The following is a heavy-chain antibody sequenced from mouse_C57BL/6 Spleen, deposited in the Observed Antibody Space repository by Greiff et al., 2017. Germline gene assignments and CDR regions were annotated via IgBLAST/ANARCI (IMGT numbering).Heavy chain of an antibody. CDR2: IYPRSGNT. Sequence: VQLQESGAELARPGASVKLSCKASGYTFTSYGISWVKQRTGQGLEWIGEIYPRSGNTYYNEKFKGKATLTADKSSSTAYMELRSLTSEDSAVYFCARGGLFITTVGDFDYWGQGTTLTVSS. J-gene: IGHJ2*01. D-gene: IGHD1-1*01. CDR1: GYTFTSYG. CDR3: ARGGLFITTVGDFDY. V-gene: IGHV1-81*01.